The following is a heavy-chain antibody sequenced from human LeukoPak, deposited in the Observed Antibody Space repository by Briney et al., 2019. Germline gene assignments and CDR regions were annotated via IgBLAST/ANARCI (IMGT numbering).Heavy chain of an antibody. D-gene: IGHD3-10*01. J-gene: IGHJ4*02. Sequence: SETLSLTCAVSGGSISSGGYSWSWIRQPAGKGLEWIGYIYHSGSTYYNPSLKSRVTISVDRSKNQFSLKLSSVTAADTAVYYCARSFYGSVSFDYWGQGTLVTVSS. CDR2: IYHSGST. CDR3: ARSFYGSVSFDY. CDR1: GGSISSGGYS. V-gene: IGHV4-30-2*01.